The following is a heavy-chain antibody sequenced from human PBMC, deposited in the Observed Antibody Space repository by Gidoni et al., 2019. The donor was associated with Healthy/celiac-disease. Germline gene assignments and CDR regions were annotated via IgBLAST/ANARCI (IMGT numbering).Heavy chain of an antibody. CDR2: IWYDGSNK. V-gene: IGHV3-33*01. D-gene: IGHD3-10*01. Sequence: QVQLVESGGGVVQPGRSLSISCAASGFTFSSYGMNWVRQAPGKGRGWVAVIWYDGSNKDYADAVKGRFTISRDNSKNTLYLQMNSLRAEDTAVYYCARDNLLWFGELSINYYYYGMDVWGQGTTVTVSS. CDR3: ARDNLLWFGELSINYYYYGMDV. CDR1: GFTFSSYG. J-gene: IGHJ6*02.